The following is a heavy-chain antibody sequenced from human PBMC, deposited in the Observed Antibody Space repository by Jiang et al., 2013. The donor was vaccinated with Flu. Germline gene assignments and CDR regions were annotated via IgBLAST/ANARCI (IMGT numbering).Heavy chain of an antibody. V-gene: IGHV4-39*01. CDR1: GGSISSSTYY. D-gene: IGHD5-12*01. CDR2: IYYSGTT. J-gene: IGHJ4*02. CDR3: ARPRLDSGWFDY. Sequence: LLKPSETLSLTCTVSGGSISSSTYYWGWIRQPPGKGLEWIASIYYSGTTYYNPSLKSRVTISLDTSKNQFSLKLSSVTAADTAVYYCARPRLDSGWFDYWGQGTLVTVSS.